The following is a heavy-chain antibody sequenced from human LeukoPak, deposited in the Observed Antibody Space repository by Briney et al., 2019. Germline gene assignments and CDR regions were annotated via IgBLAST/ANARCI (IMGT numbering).Heavy chain of an antibody. J-gene: IGHJ4*02. CDR3: ARAGQTTVTR. V-gene: IGHV4-34*01. Sequence: SETLSLTCAVYGGSFSGYYWSWIRQPPGKGLEWIGEINHSGSTNYNPSLKSRVTISVDTSKNQFSPKLSSVTAADTAVYYCARAGQTTVTRWGQGTLVTVSS. CDR2: INHSGST. D-gene: IGHD4-17*01. CDR1: GGSFSGYY.